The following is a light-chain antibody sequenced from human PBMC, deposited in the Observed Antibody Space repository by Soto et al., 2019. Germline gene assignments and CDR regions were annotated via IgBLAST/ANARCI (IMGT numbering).Light chain of an antibody. CDR1: QSISTW. Sequence: DIQMTQSPSTLSASVGDRVTITCRASQSISTWLAWYQQKPGKAPKLLIYDAASLNRGVPSRFSGSGSGTQFTLTISSLQPEDFATYYCQQSYSTPLTFGGGTKVDIK. CDR2: DAA. CDR3: QQSYSTPLT. V-gene: IGKV1-5*01. J-gene: IGKJ4*01.